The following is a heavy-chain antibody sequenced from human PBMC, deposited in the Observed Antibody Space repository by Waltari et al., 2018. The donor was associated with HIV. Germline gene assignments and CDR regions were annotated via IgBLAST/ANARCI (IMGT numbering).Heavy chain of an antibody. D-gene: IGHD5-18*01. CDR2: SSGSSGQT. J-gene: IGHJ4*02. CDR1: GYTFSSYT. CDR3: AREMVTVFVDY. Sequence: EVLLVQSGGGLVKPGGSLRLSCVASGYTFSSYTMTWVRQAPGKGLEVVSSSSGSSGQTFYADSVKGRFTISRDNAKNSVFLQMNSLRAEDSAVYYCAREMVTVFVDYWGQGTLVAVSS. V-gene: IGHV3-21*01.